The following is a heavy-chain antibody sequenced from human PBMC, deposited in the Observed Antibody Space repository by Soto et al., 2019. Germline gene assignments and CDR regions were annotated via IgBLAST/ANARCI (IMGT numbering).Heavy chain of an antibody. D-gene: IGHD3-10*01. CDR1: GFTFSTYG. V-gene: IGHV3-23*01. CDR2: ISGSGGST. Sequence: GGSLRLSCAATGFTFSTYGMHWVRQAPGKGLEWVSAISGSGGSTYYADSVKGRFTISRDNSKNTLYLQMNSLRAEDTAVYYCAKDVGNLRFGELLRIYYYYGMDVWGQGTTVTVSS. J-gene: IGHJ6*02. CDR3: AKDVGNLRFGELLRIYYYYGMDV.